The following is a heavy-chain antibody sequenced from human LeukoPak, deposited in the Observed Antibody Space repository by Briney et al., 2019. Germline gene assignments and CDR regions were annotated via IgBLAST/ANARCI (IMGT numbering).Heavy chain of an antibody. D-gene: IGHD2-21*02. CDR3: ARGSPAGLPKDPSFDY. CDR1: GFTFSSYA. CDR2: ISYDGSNK. J-gene: IGHJ4*02. V-gene: IGHV3-30-3*01. Sequence: PGGSLRLYCAASGFTFSSYAMHWVRQAPGKGLEWVAVISYDGSNKYYADSVKGRFTISRDNSKNTLYLQMNSLRAEDTAVYYCARGSPAGLPKDPSFDYWGQGTLVTVSS.